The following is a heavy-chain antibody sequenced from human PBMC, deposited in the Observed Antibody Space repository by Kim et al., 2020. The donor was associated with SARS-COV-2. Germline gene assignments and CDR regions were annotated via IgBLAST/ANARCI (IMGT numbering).Heavy chain of an antibody. V-gene: IGHV4-4*02. CDR2: IYHSGNT. CDR1: GGSINSDNW. CDR3: ARGDHFGDFFDY. D-gene: IGHD3-10*01. Sequence: SETLSLTCGVSGGSINSDNWWSWVRQSPGKGLEWIGKIYHSGNTNIRPSLKSRTTMSVDKPKNQFSLNLSSVTAADTAVYYCARGDHFGDFFDYWGQGTLVTVSP. J-gene: IGHJ4*02.